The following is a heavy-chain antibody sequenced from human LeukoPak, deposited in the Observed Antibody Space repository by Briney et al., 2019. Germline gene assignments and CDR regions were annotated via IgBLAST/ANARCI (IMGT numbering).Heavy chain of an antibody. D-gene: IGHD2-2*01. CDR3: AKDRRYCSSTSCYGDFDY. V-gene: IGHV3-23*01. CDR1: GFTFSNYA. Sequence: GGSLRLSCAASGFTFSNYAMNWVRQAPGKGLEWVSGVSGSGGSTYYADSVKGRFTISRDNSKNTLYLQMDSLRAEDTAVYYCAKDRRYCSSTSCYGDFDYWGQGTLATVSS. CDR2: VSGSGGST. J-gene: IGHJ4*02.